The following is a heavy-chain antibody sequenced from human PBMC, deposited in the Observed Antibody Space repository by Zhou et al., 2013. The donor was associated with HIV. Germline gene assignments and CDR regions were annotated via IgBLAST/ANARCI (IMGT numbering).Heavy chain of an antibody. J-gene: IGHJ2*01. V-gene: IGHV1-69*05. CDR1: GGTFTKYA. CDR2: ITPFFGTT. D-gene: IGHD7-27*01. Sequence: QVQLVQSGAEVKQPGSSVKVSCKASGGTFTKYAMTWVRQAPGHGLEWMGGITPFFGTTKYSPRFQDRLEVTTDESTATAYMELSSLTSDDTAVYYCVREPTGEYWYFDLWGRGTLVTVSS. CDR3: VREPTGEYWYFDL.